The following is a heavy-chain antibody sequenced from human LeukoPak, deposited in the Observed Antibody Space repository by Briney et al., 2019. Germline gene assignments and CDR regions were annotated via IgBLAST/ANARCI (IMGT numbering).Heavy chain of an antibody. D-gene: IGHD3-10*01. CDR1: GYTFTSYW. V-gene: IGHV5-51*01. CDR3: ARGRRFGELSHPTYYFDY. CDR2: IYPGDSDT. J-gene: IGHJ4*02. Sequence: GESLKISCKGSGYTFTSYWIGWVRQMPGKGLEWMGIIYPGDSDTRYSPSFQGQVTISADKSISTAYLQWSSLKASDTAVYYCARGRRFGELSHPTYYFDYWGQGTQVTVSS.